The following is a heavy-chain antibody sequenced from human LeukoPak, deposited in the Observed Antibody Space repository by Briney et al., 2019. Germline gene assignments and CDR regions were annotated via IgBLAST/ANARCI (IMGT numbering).Heavy chain of an antibody. CDR1: GFNFNNYS. J-gene: IGHJ4*02. V-gene: IGHV3-21*04. Sequence: PGGSLRLSCAASGFNFNNYSMNWVRQAPGKGLEWVSSISGSSSYIYYADSVKGRFTISRDNSKNTLYLQMNSLRAEDTAVYYCASPVAGYWGQGTLVTVSS. D-gene: IGHD5-12*01. CDR3: ASPVAGY. CDR2: ISGSSSYI.